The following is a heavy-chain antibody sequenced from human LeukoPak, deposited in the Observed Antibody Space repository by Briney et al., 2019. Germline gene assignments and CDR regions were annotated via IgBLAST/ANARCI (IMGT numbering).Heavy chain of an antibody. J-gene: IGHJ5*02. CDR2: ISSSGSTI. CDR3: ARFGRDGSGSLNWFDP. CDR1: GFTFSSYE. Sequence: GGSLRLSCAASGFTFSSYEMNWVRQAPGKGLEWVSYISSSGSTIYYADSVKGRFTISRDNAKNSLYLQMNSLRAEDTAVYYCARFGRDGSGSLNWFDPWGQGTLVTVSS. V-gene: IGHV3-48*03. D-gene: IGHD3-10*01.